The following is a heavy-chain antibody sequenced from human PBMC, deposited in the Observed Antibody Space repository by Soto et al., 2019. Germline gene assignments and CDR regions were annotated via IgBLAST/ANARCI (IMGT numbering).Heavy chain of an antibody. CDR2: ISPGSRYP. V-gene: IGHV3-11*06. CDR3: VRGGGGGLFDP. Sequence: SGGALRLPRSDSGFAFGDSYMSWIRQAPGKGLEWLSYISPGSRYPAYADSVKGRFTISRDNAKRSLYLQMMSLTAEDTAIYYCVRGGGGGLFDPWGQGTMVTVSS. CDR1: GFAFGDSY. J-gene: IGHJ5*02. D-gene: IGHD2-15*01.